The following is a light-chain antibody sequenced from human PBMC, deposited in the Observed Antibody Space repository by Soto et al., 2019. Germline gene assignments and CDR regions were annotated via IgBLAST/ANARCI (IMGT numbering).Light chain of an antibody. CDR1: QDINIY. CDR3: QKYDDAPLT. CDR2: AAS. J-gene: IGKJ4*01. V-gene: IGKV1-27*01. Sequence: DIQMTQSPSSLSASVGDRVTITCRSGQDINIYLAWYQQKPGKVPKRLISAASTLQSGVPSRFSGRGSGTDFTLTISSLEPEDVATYYCQKYDDAPLTFRGATKVAIK.